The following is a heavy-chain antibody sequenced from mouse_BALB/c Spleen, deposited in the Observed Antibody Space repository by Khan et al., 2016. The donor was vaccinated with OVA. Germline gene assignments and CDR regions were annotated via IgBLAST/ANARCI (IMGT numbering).Heavy chain of an antibody. CDR3: TRYGYVAWFTY. V-gene: IGHV1S135*01. CDR2: IDPFSGDT. CDR1: GYSFTTYY. D-gene: IGHD2-2*01. Sequence: EVQLQESGPELMKPGASGKISCTASGYSFTTYYIHWVKQSHGKSLEWIGYIDPFSGDTTYNQKFKGMATLTVDKSSSTAYIHLSNLTSEDSAVYYFTRYGYVAWFTYWGQGTLVTVSA. J-gene: IGHJ3*01.